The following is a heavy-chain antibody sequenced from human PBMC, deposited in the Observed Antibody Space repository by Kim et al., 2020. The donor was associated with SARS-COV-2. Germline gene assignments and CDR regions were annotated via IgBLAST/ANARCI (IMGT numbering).Heavy chain of an antibody. CDR3: AKGAWGSWYYFDY. J-gene: IGHJ4*02. CDR2: ISYDGSNK. V-gene: IGHV3-30*18. CDR1: GFTFSSYG. Sequence: GGSLRLSCAASGFTFSSYGMHWVRQAPGKGLEWVAVISYDGSNKYYADSVKGRFTISRDNSKNTLYLQMNSLRAEDTAVYYCAKGAWGSWYYFDYWGQGTLVTVSS. D-gene: IGHD6-13*01.